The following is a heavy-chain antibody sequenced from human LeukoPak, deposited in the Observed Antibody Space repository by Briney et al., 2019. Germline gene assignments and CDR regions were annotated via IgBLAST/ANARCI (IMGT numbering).Heavy chain of an antibody. CDR2: IRSKGYGGTT. V-gene: IGHV3-49*03. J-gene: IGHJ4*02. D-gene: IGHD4-17*01. CDR3: TRGGDHGQDVYY. CDR1: GFSFGDYA. Sequence: QSGRSLRLSCTASGFSFGDYAMSWFRQAPGKGLEWVGFIRSKGYGGTTDYAASVKGRFTISRDDSKSIAYLQKNSLKTEDTAMYYCTRGGDHGQDVYYWGQGTLVTVSS.